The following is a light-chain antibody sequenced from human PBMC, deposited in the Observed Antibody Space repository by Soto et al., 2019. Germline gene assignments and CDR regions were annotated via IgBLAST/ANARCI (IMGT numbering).Light chain of an antibody. CDR1: QSISNKY. Sequence: EIVLTQSPGTLSLSPGERATLSCRASQSISNKYLAWYQQEPGQAPRLLIHGVSIRATGIPDRFSGSGSGTDFTLTISRLEPEDFAVYYCQLYSGSPWTFGQGTKGEIK. V-gene: IGKV3-20*01. CDR3: QLYSGSPWT. CDR2: GVS. J-gene: IGKJ1*01.